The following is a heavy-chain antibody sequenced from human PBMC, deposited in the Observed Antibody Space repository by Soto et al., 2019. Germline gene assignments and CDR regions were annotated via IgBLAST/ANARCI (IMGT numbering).Heavy chain of an antibody. CDR2: VSNTATT. V-gene: IGHV4-59*04. J-gene: IGHJ6*02. CDR1: GASIINYY. Sequence: PSETLSLTCTVSGASIINYYWAWIRQSPGGGLESIGYVSNTATTTYNPSLKNRVTISVDASKSQFSLKLSSVTAADTAVYYCVCFFSGGYSYGFYYYGMDVWGQGTTVTVSS. CDR3: VCFFSGGYSYGFYYYGMDV. D-gene: IGHD5-18*01.